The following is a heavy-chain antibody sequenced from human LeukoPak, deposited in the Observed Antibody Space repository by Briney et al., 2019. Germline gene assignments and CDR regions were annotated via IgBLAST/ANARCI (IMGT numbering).Heavy chain of an antibody. Sequence: PGGSLRLSCAASGFTFSSYGMHWVRQAPGKGLEWVAFIRYDGSNKYYADSVKGRFTISRDNSKNTLYLQMNSLRADDTAVYYCARDYSGSYYYYYMDVWGKGTTVTISS. CDR2: IRYDGSNK. CDR3: ARDYSGSYYYYYMDV. CDR1: GFTFSSYG. V-gene: IGHV3-30*02. J-gene: IGHJ6*03. D-gene: IGHD1-26*01.